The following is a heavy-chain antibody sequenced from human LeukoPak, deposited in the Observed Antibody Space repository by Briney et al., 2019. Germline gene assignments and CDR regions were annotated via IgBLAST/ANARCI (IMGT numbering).Heavy chain of an antibody. V-gene: IGHV1-46*01. CDR1: GYTFTRHY. CDR2: INPSGGST. J-gene: IGHJ4*02. Sequence: GASVKVSCKASGYTFTRHYMHWVRQAPGQGLEWMAIINPSGGSTGYAQRFQGRVTVTRDTSTNTVYMELSSLISEDTAVYYCAREGITGTTGDYWGQGTLVTVSS. CDR3: AREGITGTTGDY. D-gene: IGHD1-7*01.